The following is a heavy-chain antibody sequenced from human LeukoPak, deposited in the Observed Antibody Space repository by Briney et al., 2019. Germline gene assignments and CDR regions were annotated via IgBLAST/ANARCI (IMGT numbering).Heavy chain of an antibody. CDR2: ISGSGGST. D-gene: IGHD3-22*01. J-gene: IGHJ4*02. CDR1: GFTFSSYA. V-gene: IGHV3-23*01. CDR3: GLKNHYDSSGYYGGY. Sequence: GGSLRLSCAASGFTFSSYAMSWVRQAPGKGLEWVSAISGSGGSTYYADSVKGRFTISRDNSKNTLYLQMNSLRAEDTAVYYCGLKNHYDSSGYYGGYWGQGTLVTVSS.